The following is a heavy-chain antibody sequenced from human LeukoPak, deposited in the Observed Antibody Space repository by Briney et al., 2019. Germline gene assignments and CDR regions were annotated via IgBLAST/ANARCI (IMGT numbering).Heavy chain of an antibody. CDR1: DDSINSYY. CDR2: IFYSGST. D-gene: IGHD3-10*01. Sequence: SETLSLTCTVSDDSINSYYWGWVRQPPGKGLEWIGNIFYSGSTYYSPSLKSRVTISLDTSRNQFSLKLNSVTAADTAVYYCAKSNGYGLVDIWGQGTMVTVSS. CDR3: AKSNGYGLVDI. V-gene: IGHV4-39*07. J-gene: IGHJ3*02.